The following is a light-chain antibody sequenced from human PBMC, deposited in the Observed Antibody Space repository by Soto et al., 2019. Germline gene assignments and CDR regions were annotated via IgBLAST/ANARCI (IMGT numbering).Light chain of an antibody. CDR2: GAS. V-gene: IGKV3-20*01. J-gene: IGKJ1*01. Sequence: EIVLTQSPGTLSLSPGERATLSCRASRSVNNNYLAWYQQKPGQAPRLLIFGASSRATGIPDRFIGSGSGTEFILTISRLEPDDFAIYHCHQHGGSPETFGQATKVDIK. CDR1: RSVNNNY. CDR3: HQHGGSPET.